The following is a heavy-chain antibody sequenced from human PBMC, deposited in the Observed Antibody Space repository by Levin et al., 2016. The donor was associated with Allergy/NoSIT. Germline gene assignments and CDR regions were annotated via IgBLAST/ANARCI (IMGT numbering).Heavy chain of an antibody. D-gene: IGHD6-19*01. CDR3: ARTSSTSSSGWSTY. CDR1: GYTFTNYG. J-gene: IGHJ1*01. CDR2: ISAYNGNT. Sequence: VSVKVSCKASGYTFTNYGINWVRQAPGQGLEWMGWISAYNGNTKYAQKLQGRVTMTTDTFTSTAYMELRSLRSDDTALYYCARTSSTSSSGWSTYWGQGTLVTVSS. V-gene: IGHV1-18*01.